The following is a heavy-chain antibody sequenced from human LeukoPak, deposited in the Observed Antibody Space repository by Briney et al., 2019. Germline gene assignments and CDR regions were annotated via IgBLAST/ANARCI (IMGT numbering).Heavy chain of an antibody. J-gene: IGHJ2*01. CDR1: GGSISSGGYY. CDR3: ARQGPWRSRSWYVQPFDL. V-gene: IGHV4-39*01. D-gene: IGHD6-13*01. CDR2: MYYSGST. Sequence: PSETLFLNCTVSGGSISSGGYYWSWIRQPPGKGLEWSGSMYYSGSTYYNPSLKSRVTITGDTSKNQFHLKLRSVTATDTAIYYCARQGPWRSRSWYVQPFDLWGRGTLVTVSS.